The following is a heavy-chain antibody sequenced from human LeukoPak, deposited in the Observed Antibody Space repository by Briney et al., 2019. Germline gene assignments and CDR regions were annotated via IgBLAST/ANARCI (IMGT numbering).Heavy chain of an antibody. V-gene: IGHV4-34*01. J-gene: IGHJ6*02. CDR3: ARSYSSGWSVTLYYGMDV. CDR1: GGSFSGYY. D-gene: IGHD6-19*01. CDR2: IYYSGST. Sequence: PSETLSLTCAVYGGSFSGYYWSWIRQPPGKGLEWIGSIYYSGSTYYNPSLKSRVTISVDTSKNQFSLKLSSVTAADTAVYYCARSYSSGWSVTLYYGMDVWGQGTTVTVSS.